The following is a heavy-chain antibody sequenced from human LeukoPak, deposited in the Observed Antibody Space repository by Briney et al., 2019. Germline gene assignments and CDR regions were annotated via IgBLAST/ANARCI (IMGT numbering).Heavy chain of an antibody. Sequence: ASVKVSCKASGYTFTSYDINWVRQATGQGLEWMGWMNPNSGNTGYAQKFQGRVTMTRNTSISTPYMELSSLRSEDTAVYYCARGSEIPNWFDPWGQGTLVTVSS. CDR2: MNPNSGNT. CDR3: ARGSEIPNWFDP. CDR1: GYTFTSYD. V-gene: IGHV1-8*01. D-gene: IGHD2-21*01. J-gene: IGHJ5*02.